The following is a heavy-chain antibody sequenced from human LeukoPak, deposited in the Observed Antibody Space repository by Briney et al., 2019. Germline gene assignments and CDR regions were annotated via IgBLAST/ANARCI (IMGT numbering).Heavy chain of an antibody. CDR2: ISCSSRYI. Sequence: GGSLTLFCAPSGFTFCSYSMNWAPPAPGKGLEWVSSISCSSRYIYYAASVKGRFTISRDNAKNSLYLQMNSLRAEDTAVYYCAREGEWLVPYYFDYWGQGTLVTVSS. V-gene: IGHV3-21*01. CDR3: AREGEWLVPYYFDY. D-gene: IGHD3-3*01. J-gene: IGHJ4*02. CDR1: GFTFCSYS.